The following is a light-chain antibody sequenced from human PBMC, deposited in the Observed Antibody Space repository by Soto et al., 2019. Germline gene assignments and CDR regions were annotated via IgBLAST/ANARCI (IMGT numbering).Light chain of an antibody. CDR1: STDIGYNY. CDR3: SSFSSSSHVL. CDR2: DVS. Sequence: QSVLTQPASVSGSPGQSITISCTGTSTDIGYNYVSWYQQYPGKAPKLMIYDVSNRPSGVSNRFSGSKSGNTASLTISGLQAEDYADYYCSSFSSSSHVLFGGGTKLTVL. V-gene: IGLV2-14*01. J-gene: IGLJ2*01.